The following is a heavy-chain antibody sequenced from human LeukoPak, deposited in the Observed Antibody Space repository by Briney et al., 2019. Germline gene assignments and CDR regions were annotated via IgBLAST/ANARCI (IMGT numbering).Heavy chain of an antibody. CDR1: GLTVSSNY. V-gene: IGHV3-66*01. D-gene: IGHD3-10*01. Sequence: PGGSLRLSCAASGLTVSSNYMNWVRQAPGKGLEWVSVIYSGGSTYYADSVKGRFTISRDNSKNTRYLQMNSLRAEDTAVYYCARGAYGSGSYGDNWFDPWGQGTLVTVSS. J-gene: IGHJ5*02. CDR3: ARGAYGSGSYGDNWFDP. CDR2: IYSGGST.